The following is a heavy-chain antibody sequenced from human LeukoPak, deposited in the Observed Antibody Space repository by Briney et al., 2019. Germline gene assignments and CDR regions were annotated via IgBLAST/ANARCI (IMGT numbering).Heavy chain of an antibody. CDR3: ARCQYNSSPDF. CDR2: ISYDGSNK. CDR1: GFTFSYYG. Sequence: GRSLRLSCAASGFTFSYYGMHWVRQAPGKGLEWVAVISYDGSNKYYADSVKGRFTISRDNSKNSLYLQMNSLRAEDTAVYYCARCQYNSSPDFWGQGTLVTVSS. D-gene: IGHD6-13*01. V-gene: IGHV3-30*03. J-gene: IGHJ4*02.